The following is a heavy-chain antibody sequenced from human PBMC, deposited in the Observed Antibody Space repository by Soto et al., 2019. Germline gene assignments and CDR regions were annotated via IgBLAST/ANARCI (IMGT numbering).Heavy chain of an antibody. CDR3: ARDFPATVTTYYYGMDV. CDR2: IYHSGST. CDR1: GYSISSGYY. D-gene: IGHD4-17*01. Sequence: SETLSLTCAVSGYSISSGYYWGWIRQPPGKGLEWIGSIYHSGSTYYNPSLKSRVTISVDTSKNQFSLKLSSVTAAETAVYYCARDFPATVTTYYYGMDVWGQGTTVTVSS. V-gene: IGHV4-38-2*02. J-gene: IGHJ6*02.